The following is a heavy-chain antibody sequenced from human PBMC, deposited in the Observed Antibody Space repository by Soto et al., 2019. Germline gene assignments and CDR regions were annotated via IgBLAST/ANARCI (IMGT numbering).Heavy chain of an antibody. CDR3: ACGGPAYYDFWSGYPTYYYYYYGMDV. CDR2: INAGNGNT. Sequence: ASVKVSCKACGYTFTRYAMHWVRQAPGQRLEWMGWINAGNGNTKYSQKFQGRVTITRDTSASTAYMELSSLRSEDTAVYYCACGGPAYYDFWSGYPTYYYYYYGMDVWGQGTTVTVSS. V-gene: IGHV1-3*01. D-gene: IGHD3-3*01. CDR1: GYTFTRYA. J-gene: IGHJ6*02.